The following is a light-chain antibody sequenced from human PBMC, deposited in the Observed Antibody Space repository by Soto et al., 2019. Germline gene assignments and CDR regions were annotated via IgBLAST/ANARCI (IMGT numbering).Light chain of an antibody. V-gene: IGKV1-39*01. CDR1: QSVSSH. Sequence: DIQMTQSPSSLSASLGDRVTITCRASQSVSSHLNWYQQKPGKAPKLLIYAAASLQSGVPSRFSVSGSGTDFTLTISSLQPEDFATYFCPHHYATPYTFGQGTKLEIK. CDR2: AAA. J-gene: IGKJ2*01. CDR3: PHHYATPYT.